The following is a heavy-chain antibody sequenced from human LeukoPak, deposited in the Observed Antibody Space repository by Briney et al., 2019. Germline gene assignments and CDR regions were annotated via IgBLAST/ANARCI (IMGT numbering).Heavy chain of an antibody. Sequence: ASVKVSCKASGYAFTDYYMHWVRQAPGQGLEWMGWITPNSGATKYAQKLRGRVSMTRDTSINTAYMELSRLRSDDTAIYYCARVSRFYYDSSGDFDYWGQGTLVTVSS. CDR3: ARVSRFYYDSSGDFDY. V-gene: IGHV1-2*02. CDR2: ITPNSGAT. CDR1: GYAFTDYY. D-gene: IGHD3-22*01. J-gene: IGHJ4*02.